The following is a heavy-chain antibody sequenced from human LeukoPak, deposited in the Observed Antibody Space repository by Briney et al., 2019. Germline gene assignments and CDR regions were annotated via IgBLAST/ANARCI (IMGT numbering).Heavy chain of an antibody. V-gene: IGHV1-69*04. J-gene: IGHJ6*02. CDR2: IIPIFGIA. CDR1: GGTFSSYA. CDR3: ARGYSYGYRRVYYYGMDV. D-gene: IGHD5-18*01. Sequence: GASVKVSCKASGGTFSSYATSWVRQAPGQGLEWMGRIIPIFGIANYAQKFQGRVTITADKSTSTAYMELSSLRSEDTAVYYCARGYSYGYRRVYYYGMDVWGQGTTVTVSS.